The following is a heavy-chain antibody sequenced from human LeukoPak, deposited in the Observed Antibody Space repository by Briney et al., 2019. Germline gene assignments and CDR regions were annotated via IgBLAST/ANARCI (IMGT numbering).Heavy chain of an antibody. CDR3: ARDSVGATNYFDY. CDR1: GFTFSSYA. D-gene: IGHD1-26*01. CDR2: ISYDGSNK. Sequence: GGSLRLSCSASGFTFSSYAMHWVRQAPGKGLEWVAVISYDGSNKYYADSVKGRFTISRDNSKNTLYLQMNSLRAEDTAVYYCARDSVGATNYFDYWGQGTLVTVSS. V-gene: IGHV3-30-3*01. J-gene: IGHJ4*02.